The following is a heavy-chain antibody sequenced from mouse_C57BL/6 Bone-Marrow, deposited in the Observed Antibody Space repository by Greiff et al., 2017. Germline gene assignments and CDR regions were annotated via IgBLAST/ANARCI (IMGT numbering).Heavy chain of an antibody. CDR1: GFSLTSYA. J-gene: IGHJ2*01. V-gene: IGHV2-9-1*01. CDR2: IWNGGGT. CDR3: ARLTGYFDY. D-gene: IGHD4-1*01. Sequence: VMLVDSGPGLLAPSQSLSITCTVSGFSLTSYAISLFRHPPGKGLEWLGVIWNGGGTNYTSALKSRLSISKDNSKSQVFLKMNSLQTDDTARYYCARLTGYFDYWGQGTTLTVSS.